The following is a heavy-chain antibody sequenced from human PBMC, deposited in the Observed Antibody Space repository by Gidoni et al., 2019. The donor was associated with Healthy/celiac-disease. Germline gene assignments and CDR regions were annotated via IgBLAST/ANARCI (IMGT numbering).Heavy chain of an antibody. CDR1: GGSISSSSYY. V-gene: IGHV4-39*01. J-gene: IGHJ4*02. CDR2: IYYSGST. Sequence: QLQLQESGPGLVKPSETLSLTCTVSGGSISSSSYYWGWIRQPPGKGLEWIGSIYYSGSTYYNPSLKSRVTISVDTSKNQFSLKLSSVTAADTAVYYCARHEWDNSGSFDYWGQGTLVTVSS. CDR3: ARHEWDNSGSFDY. D-gene: IGHD7-27*01.